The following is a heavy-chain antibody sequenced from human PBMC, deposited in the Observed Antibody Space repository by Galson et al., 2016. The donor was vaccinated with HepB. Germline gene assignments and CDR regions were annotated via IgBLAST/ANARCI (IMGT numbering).Heavy chain of an antibody. D-gene: IGHD2/OR15-2a*01. CDR2: TYYRSKWYN. V-gene: IGHV6-1*01. J-gene: IGHJ5*02. CDR1: GDSVSSNSAA. Sequence: CAISGDSVSSNSAAWTWIRQSPLRGLEWLGRTYYRSKWYNDYAVSMKSRISIHPDTSKNQFSLQLNSVTPEDTAGYYCARVRCSTFRCQNWFDPWGQGTLVTVSS. CDR3: ARVRCSTFRCQNWFDP.